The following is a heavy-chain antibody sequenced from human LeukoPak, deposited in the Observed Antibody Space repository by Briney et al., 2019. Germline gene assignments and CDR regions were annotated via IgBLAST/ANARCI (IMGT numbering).Heavy chain of an antibody. J-gene: IGHJ4*02. V-gene: IGHV3-13*01. Sequence: GGSLRLSCAASGFTYSSYDMHWVRQATGKGLEWVSAIGTAGDTYYPGSVKGRFTISRENAKNSLYLQMNSLRAEDTAVYYCARAKSVADLDYWGQGTLVTVSS. D-gene: IGHD6-19*01. CDR1: GFTYSSYD. CDR2: IGTAGDT. CDR3: ARAKSVADLDY.